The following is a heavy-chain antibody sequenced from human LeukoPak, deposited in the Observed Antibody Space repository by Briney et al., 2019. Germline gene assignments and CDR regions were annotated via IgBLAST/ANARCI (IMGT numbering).Heavy chain of an antibody. CDR1: GSGFTFSEFW. CDR2: IKGDGSET. D-gene: IGHD2-2*01. V-gene: IGHV3-7*01. CDR3: AREAYCGGPSCFAVNYMDV. J-gene: IGHJ6*03. Sequence: PGGSLSLSFVASGSGFTFSEFWMGWVRQAPGERLEWVANIKGDGSETYYVDSVKGRFTISRDNVKNSVYLQMNSLRADDTSMYRCAREAYCGGPSCFAVNYMDVWGKGTTVTVSS.